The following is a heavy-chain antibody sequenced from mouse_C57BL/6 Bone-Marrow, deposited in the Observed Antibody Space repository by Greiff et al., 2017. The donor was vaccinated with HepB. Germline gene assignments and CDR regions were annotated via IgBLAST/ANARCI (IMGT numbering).Heavy chain of an antibody. V-gene: IGHV14-3*01. CDR1: GFNIKNTY. CDR2: IDPANGNT. CDR3: AETAQATSYFDY. D-gene: IGHD3-2*02. Sequence: DVKLVESVAELVRPGASVKLSCTASGFNIKNTYMHWVKQRPEQGLEWIGRIDPANGNTKYAPKFQGKATITADTSSNTAYLQLSSLTSEDTAIYYCAETAQATSYFDYWGQGTTLTVSS. J-gene: IGHJ2*01.